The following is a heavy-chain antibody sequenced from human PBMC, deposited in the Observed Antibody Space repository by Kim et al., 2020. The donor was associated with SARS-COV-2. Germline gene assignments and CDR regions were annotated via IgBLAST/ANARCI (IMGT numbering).Heavy chain of an antibody. Sequence: SETLSLTCAVYGGSFSGYYWSWIRQPPGKGLEWIGEINHSGSTNYNPSLKSRVTISVDTSKNQFSLKLSSVTAADTAVYYCARKLSVVVARYNWFDPWGQGTLVTVSS. V-gene: IGHV4-34*01. CDR2: INHSGST. D-gene: IGHD2-15*01. CDR1: GGSFSGYY. J-gene: IGHJ5*02. CDR3: ARKLSVVVARYNWFDP.